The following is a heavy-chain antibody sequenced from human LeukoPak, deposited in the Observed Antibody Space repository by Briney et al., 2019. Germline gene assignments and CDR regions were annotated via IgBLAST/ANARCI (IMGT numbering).Heavy chain of an antibody. D-gene: IGHD4-17*01. V-gene: IGHV3-15*01. CDR2: IKSKTDGGTT. CDR3: TTRGSTVTYYFDY. CDR1: GFTFSNVW. J-gene: IGHJ4*02. Sequence: GGSLGLCCAGSGFTFSNVWMRWVRQAPGKGLDWVGRIKSKTDGGTTDYAAPVKGRFTILRDDSKNTLYLQMNSLKTEDTAVYYCTTRGSTVTYYFDYWGQGTLVTVSS.